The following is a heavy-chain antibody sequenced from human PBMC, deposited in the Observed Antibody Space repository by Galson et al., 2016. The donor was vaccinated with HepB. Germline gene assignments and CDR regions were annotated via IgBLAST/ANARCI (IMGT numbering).Heavy chain of an antibody. CDR2: ISRSGDST. CDR1: GFTFNNYG. J-gene: IGHJ6*04. D-gene: IGHD2-2*01. Sequence: SLRLSCAASGFTFNNYGMTWVRQAPGKGLEVVSSISRSGDSTDYADSVKGRFIISRDNTKNTLSLQMNSLRAEDPAVYYCVQGSTAPAVWGKGTTVTVSS. V-gene: IGHV3-23*01. CDR3: VQGSTAPAV.